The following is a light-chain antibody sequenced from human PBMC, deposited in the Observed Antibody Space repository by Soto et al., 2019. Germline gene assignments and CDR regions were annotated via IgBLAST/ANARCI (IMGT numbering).Light chain of an antibody. CDR1: QDVDSR. CDR2: AAS. CDR3: QQGSSFPWT. Sequence: DIQMTQSPSSVSASVGDRVTITCRASQDVDSRLAWYQQKPGKAPKLLIYAASNLQSGVPSRFTGSGSGTDFTVTISSLQPEDFATYYCQQGSSFPWTFGQGTKVDI. V-gene: IGKV1-12*01. J-gene: IGKJ1*01.